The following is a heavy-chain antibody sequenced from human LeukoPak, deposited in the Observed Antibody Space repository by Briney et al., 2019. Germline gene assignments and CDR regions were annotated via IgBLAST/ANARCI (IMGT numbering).Heavy chain of an antibody. J-gene: IGHJ3*01. V-gene: IGHV3-33*01. CDR2: IWYDGSNK. Sequence: PGGSLRLSCAASGFTFSSYGMHWVRQAPGKGLEWVAVIWYDGSNKYYADSVKGRFTISRDNSKNTPYLQMNSLRAEDTAVYYCPRNQDYGVYNSVGAFNFWGQGTWSPSLQ. CDR1: GFTFSSYG. D-gene: IGHD4-17*01. CDR3: PRNQDYGVYNSVGAFNF.